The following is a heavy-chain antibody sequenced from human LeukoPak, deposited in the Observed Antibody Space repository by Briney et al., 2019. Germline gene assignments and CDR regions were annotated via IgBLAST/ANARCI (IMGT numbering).Heavy chain of an antibody. Sequence: GGSLRLSCAASGFTFSNAWMSWVRQAPGKGLEWLGRIKSKTDGGTTDYAAPVKGRFTISRDDSKNTLYLQMNSLKTEDTAVYYCTTDLWELLYYYGMDVWGQGTTVTVSS. CDR2: IKSKTDGGTT. J-gene: IGHJ6*02. CDR3: TTDLWELLYYYGMDV. D-gene: IGHD1-26*01. CDR1: GFTFSNAW. V-gene: IGHV3-15*01.